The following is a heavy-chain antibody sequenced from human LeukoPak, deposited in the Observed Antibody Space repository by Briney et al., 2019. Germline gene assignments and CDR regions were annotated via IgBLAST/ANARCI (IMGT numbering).Heavy chain of an antibody. CDR1: GFTFDDYA. CDR3: ARDYYDFWSSQSYHNWFDP. V-gene: IGHV3-9*01. Sequence: GRSLRLSCAASGFTFDDYAMHWVRQAPGKGLEWVSGLSWNSGSIGYADSVKGRFTISRDNAKNSLYLQMNSLRAEDTAVYYCARDYYDFWSSQSYHNWFDPWGQGTLVTVSS. D-gene: IGHD3-3*01. CDR2: LSWNSGSI. J-gene: IGHJ5*02.